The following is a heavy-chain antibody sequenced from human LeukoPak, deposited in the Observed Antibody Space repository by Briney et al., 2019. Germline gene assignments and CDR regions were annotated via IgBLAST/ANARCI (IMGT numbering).Heavy chain of an antibody. CDR1: GGTFSSYT. V-gene: IGHV1-69*04. CDR2: IIPILGIA. CDR3: AREKRRFLEWLPLDY. J-gene: IGHJ4*02. D-gene: IGHD3-3*01. Sequence: ASVKVSCKASGGTFSSYTISWVRQAPGQGLEWMGRIIPILGIANYAQKFQGRVTITADKSTSTAYMELSSLRSEDTAVYYCAREKRRFLEWLPLDYWGQGTLVTVSS.